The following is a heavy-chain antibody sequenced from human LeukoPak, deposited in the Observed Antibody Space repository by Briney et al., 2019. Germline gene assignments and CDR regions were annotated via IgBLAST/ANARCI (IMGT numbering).Heavy chain of an antibody. CDR3: ARGWYDWGLNH. CDR2: INHSGST. V-gene: IGHV4-34*01. Sequence: SETLSLTCAVYGGSFSGYYWSWIRQPPGKGLEWIGEINHSGSTNYNPSLKSRVTISVDTSKNQFSLKLSSVTAADTAVYYCARGWYDWGLNHWGQGTLVTVSS. J-gene: IGHJ5*02. D-gene: IGHD3-16*01. CDR1: GGSFSGYY.